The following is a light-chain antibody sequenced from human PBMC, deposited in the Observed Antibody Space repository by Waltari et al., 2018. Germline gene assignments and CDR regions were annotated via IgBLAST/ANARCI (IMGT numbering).Light chain of an antibody. V-gene: IGLV2-14*03. Sequence: QSALTQPASVSGSPGQSITISCTGTNNDVGASKFVSWHQQHPGRAPQLMIYDVTERPSGNSYRFSGSKSANTASLTISGLLPEDEAIYYCCSFTATHTLLFGGGTTVTVL. J-gene: IGLJ2*01. CDR1: NNDVGASKF. CDR2: DVT. CDR3: CSFTATHTLL.